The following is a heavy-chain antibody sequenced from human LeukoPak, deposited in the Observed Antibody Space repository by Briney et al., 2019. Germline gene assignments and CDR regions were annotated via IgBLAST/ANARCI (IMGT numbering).Heavy chain of an antibody. CDR3: ARDGWGMGLGYYYYYMDV. CDR1: GYTFTGYY. V-gene: IGHV1-3*03. Sequence: GASVKVSCKASGYTFTGYYMHWVRQAPGQRLEWMGWINAGNGNTKYSQEFQDRVTITRDTSASTAYMELSSLRSEDMAVYYCARDGWGMGLGYYYYYMDVWGKGTTVTVSS. CDR2: INAGNGNT. J-gene: IGHJ6*03. D-gene: IGHD3-16*01.